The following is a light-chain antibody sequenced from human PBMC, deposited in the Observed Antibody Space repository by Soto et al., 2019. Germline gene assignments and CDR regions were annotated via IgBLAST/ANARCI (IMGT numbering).Light chain of an antibody. CDR2: EVT. V-gene: IGLV2-14*01. J-gene: IGLJ3*02. Sequence: QSVLTQPASVSGSPGQSITISCTGTSSDVGAYDYVSWHQQHPGKAPKLIISEVTNRPSGVSNRFSGSKSGNTASLTISGLQAEDEADYYCNSYTTSSTGVFGGGTKVTVL. CDR3: NSYTTSSTGV. CDR1: SSDVGAYDY.